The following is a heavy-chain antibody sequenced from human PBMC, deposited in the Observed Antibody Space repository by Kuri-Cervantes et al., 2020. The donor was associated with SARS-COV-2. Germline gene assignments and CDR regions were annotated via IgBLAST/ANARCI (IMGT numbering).Heavy chain of an antibody. V-gene: IGHV2-70*04. Sequence: SGPTLMQPTQTLTLTCTLSGFSLSTRGMRVSWIRQPPGKALEWLARIDWDDDRFYSTSLKTRLTISKDTSNNQVVLTMTNVDPVDTATYYCARGSGSTFDAFDIWGQGTMVTVSS. CDR1: GFSLSTRGMR. D-gene: IGHD3-3*01. CDR2: IDWDDDR. CDR3: ARGSGSTFDAFDI. J-gene: IGHJ3*02.